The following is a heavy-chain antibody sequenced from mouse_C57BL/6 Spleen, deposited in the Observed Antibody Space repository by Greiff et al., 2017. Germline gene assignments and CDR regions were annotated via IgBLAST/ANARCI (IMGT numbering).Heavy chain of an antibody. D-gene: IGHD1-1*01. CDR3: TRYSRGYYGSYWYFDV. V-gene: IGHV1-15*01. Sequence: VQRVESGAELVRPGASVTLSCKASGYTFTDYEMHLVKQTPVHGLEWIGAIDPETGCTAYNQKFKGKAILTADKSSSTAYMELRRLTSEDSAVYYCTRYSRGYYGSYWYFDVWGTGTTVTVSS. CDR2: IDPETGCT. J-gene: IGHJ1*03. CDR1: GYTFTDYE.